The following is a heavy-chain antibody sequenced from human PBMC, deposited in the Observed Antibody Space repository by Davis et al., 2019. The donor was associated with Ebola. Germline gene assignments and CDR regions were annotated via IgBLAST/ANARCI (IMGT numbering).Heavy chain of an antibody. CDR2: ISSSSSTI. J-gene: IGHJ6*04. D-gene: IGHD5-18*01. V-gene: IGHV3-48*02. CDR1: GFTFSSYS. CDR3: ARDHGYSYGLYYYYGMDV. Sequence: GESLKISCAASGFTFSSYSMNWVRQAPGKGLEWVSYISSSSSTIYYADSVKSRFTISRDNAKNSLYLQMNSLRDEDTAVYYCARDHGYSYGLYYYYGMDVWGKGTTVTVSS.